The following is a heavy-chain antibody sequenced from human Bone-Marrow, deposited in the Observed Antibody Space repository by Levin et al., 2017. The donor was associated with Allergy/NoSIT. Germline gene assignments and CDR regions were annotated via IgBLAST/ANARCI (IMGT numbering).Heavy chain of an antibody. CDR1: GLTVSTNF. CDR2: LFTSGAT. CDR3: ARIRLSLYYFDY. D-gene: IGHD3-3*01. V-gene: IGHV3-53*01. J-gene: IGHJ4*02. Sequence: GSLRLSCAASGLTVSTNFMNWVRRAPGKGLEWVSALFTSGATYYADSVKGRFTISRDSSKNTVYLHMTSLGVEDTAIYYCARIRLSLYYFDYWGQGTLVTVSS.